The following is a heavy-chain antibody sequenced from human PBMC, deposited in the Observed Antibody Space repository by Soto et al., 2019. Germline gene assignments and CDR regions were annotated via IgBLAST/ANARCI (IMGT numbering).Heavy chain of an antibody. CDR2: IIPIFGTA. V-gene: IGHV1-69*13. CDR3: ASDFWSGYLNWFDP. J-gene: IGHJ5*02. D-gene: IGHD3-3*01. Sequence: SLKVSCKASGGTSSNYVISWVRQAPGQGLEWMGGIIPIFGTANYAQKFQGRVTITADESTSTAYMELSSLRSEDTAVYYCASDFWSGYLNWFDPWGQGTLVTVSS. CDR1: GGTSSNYV.